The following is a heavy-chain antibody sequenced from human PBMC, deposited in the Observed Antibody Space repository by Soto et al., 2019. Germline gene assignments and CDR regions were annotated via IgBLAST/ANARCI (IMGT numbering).Heavy chain of an antibody. CDR2: ISSSSSTI. CDR1: GFTFSSYS. Sequence: EVQLVESGGGLVQPGGSLRLSCAASGFTFSSYSMNWVRQAPGKGLEWVSYISSSSSTIYYADSVKGRFTISRDNAKNSLYLQMNSLRAEDTAVYYCAAGYCTNGVCCHHPPFDYWGQGTLVTVSS. D-gene: IGHD2-8*01. CDR3: AAGYCTNGVCCHHPPFDY. J-gene: IGHJ4*02. V-gene: IGHV3-48*01.